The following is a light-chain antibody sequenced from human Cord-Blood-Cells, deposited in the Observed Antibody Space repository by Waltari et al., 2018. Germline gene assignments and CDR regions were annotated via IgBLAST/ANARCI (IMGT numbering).Light chain of an antibody. CDR3: CSYAGSSMV. CDR1: SSDVGRYNL. J-gene: IGLJ2*01. V-gene: IGLV2-23*01. Sequence: QSALTQPASVSGSPGQSTTISCTGTSSDVGRYNLVSWYQQHPGKAPKLMIYEGSKRPSGVSNRFSGSKSGNTASLTISGLQAEDEADYYCCSYAGSSMVFGGGTKLTVL. CDR2: EGS.